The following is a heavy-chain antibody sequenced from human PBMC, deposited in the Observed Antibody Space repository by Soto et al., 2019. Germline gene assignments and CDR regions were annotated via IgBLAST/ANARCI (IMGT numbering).Heavy chain of an antibody. V-gene: IGHV3-48*02. CDR1: GFTFSNYI. Sequence: EVQLVESGGVLVQPGGSLRLSCAASGFTFSNYIMNWVRQAPGKGLEWVSHISTSSSNMYYADSVKGRFTISRDNAKNSLYLQMNSLRDEDTAVYYSVREFGYWGQGTLVTVSS. CDR3: VREFGY. CDR2: ISTSSSNM. J-gene: IGHJ4*02.